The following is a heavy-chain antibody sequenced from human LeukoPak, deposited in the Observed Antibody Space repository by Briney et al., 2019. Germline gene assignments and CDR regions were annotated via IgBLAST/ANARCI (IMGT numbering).Heavy chain of an antibody. CDR1: GYTFTSNY. Sequence: ASVTVSCTASGYTFTSNYIHWVRQAPEQGLEWMGMIYPRDGSTSYAQKFQGRVTVTRDTSTSTVHMELSGLRSEDTAVYYCAREQEGFDYWGQGTLVTVSS. CDR2: IYPRDGST. CDR3: AREQEGFDY. V-gene: IGHV1-46*01. J-gene: IGHJ4*02.